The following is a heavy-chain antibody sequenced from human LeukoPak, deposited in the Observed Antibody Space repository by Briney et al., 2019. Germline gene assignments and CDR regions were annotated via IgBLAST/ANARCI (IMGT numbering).Heavy chain of an antibody. CDR1: GFTVSSNY. V-gene: IGHV3-66*01. Sequence: GGSLRLSCAASGFTVSSNYMSWVRQAPGKGLEWVSVIYSGGSTYYADSVKGRFAISRDNSKNTLYLQMNSLRAEDTAVYYCARDREDYYFDYWGQGTLVTVSS. CDR3: ARDREDYYFDY. J-gene: IGHJ4*02. CDR2: IYSGGST.